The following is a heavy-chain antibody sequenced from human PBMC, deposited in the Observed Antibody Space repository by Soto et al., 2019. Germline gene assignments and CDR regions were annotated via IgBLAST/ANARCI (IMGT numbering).Heavy chain of an antibody. D-gene: IGHD2-2*01. J-gene: IGHJ6*02. CDR3: ARAASLINYYYYGMDV. CDR2: ISYDGSNK. V-gene: IGHV3-30*03. Sequence: GGSLRLSCAASGFTFSSYGMHWVRQAPGKGLEWVAVISYDGSNKYYADSVKGRFTISRDNSKNTLYLQMNSLRAEDTAVYYCARAASLINYYYYGMDVWVQGTTVTVSS. CDR1: GFTFSSYG.